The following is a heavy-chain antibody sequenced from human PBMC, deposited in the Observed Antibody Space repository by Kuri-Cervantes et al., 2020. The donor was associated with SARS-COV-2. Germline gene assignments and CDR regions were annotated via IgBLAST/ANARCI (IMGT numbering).Heavy chain of an antibody. D-gene: IGHD6-13*01. Sequence: GESLKISCAASGFTFNSYEMNWVRQAPGKGLEWLSYIGNTDSTTYYADSVKGRFTISRDNAKNLLYLQMNSLRAEDTAVYYCARGQQLIDYWGQGTLVTVSS. CDR2: IGNTDSTT. J-gene: IGHJ4*02. CDR3: ARGQQLIDY. V-gene: IGHV3-48*03. CDR1: GFTFNSYE.